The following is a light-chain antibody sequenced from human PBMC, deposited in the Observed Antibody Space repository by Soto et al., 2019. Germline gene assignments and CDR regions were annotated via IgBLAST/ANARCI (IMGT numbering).Light chain of an antibody. Sequence: EMVLTQSPALLSVAPGERPTXSRKASQSVNSNYLAWYQQHPGQPPRLLIYGISTRATGIPARFSGSGSGTEFSLTISSLQSEDFAVYYCQQYSKWPITFGQGTRLEIK. CDR3: QQYSKWPIT. V-gene: IGKV3-15*01. CDR1: QSVNSN. J-gene: IGKJ5*01. CDR2: GIS.